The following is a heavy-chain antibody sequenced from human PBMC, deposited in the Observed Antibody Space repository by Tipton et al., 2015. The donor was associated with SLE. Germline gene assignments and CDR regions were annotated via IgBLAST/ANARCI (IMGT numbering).Heavy chain of an antibody. CDR3: ARDRGGSCSTTSCRGGVDF. J-gene: IGHJ4*01. V-gene: IGHV4-4*07. Sequence: TLSLTCTVSGGSISSYYWSWIRQPAGKGLEWIGRISYSGSTNYNPALKSRVTMPVDTSKNQFSLKLSSVTAADTAGYYCARDRGGSCSTTSCRGGVDFWGHATPVAVAS. CDR2: ISYSGST. CDR1: GGSISSYY. D-gene: IGHD2-2*01.